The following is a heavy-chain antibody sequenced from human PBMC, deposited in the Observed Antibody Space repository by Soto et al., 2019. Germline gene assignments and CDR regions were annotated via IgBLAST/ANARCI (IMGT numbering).Heavy chain of an antibody. D-gene: IGHD6-13*01. CDR1: GFTFSDHY. CDR2: TRNKANSYTT. V-gene: IGHV3-72*01. J-gene: IGHJ6*02. Sequence: GGSLRLSCAASGFTFSDHYMDWVRQAPGKGLEWVGRTRNKANSYTTEYAASVKGRFTISRDDSKNSLYLQMNSLKTEDTAVYYCAREEAAGYYYGMDVWGQGTTVTVSS. CDR3: AREEAAGYYYGMDV.